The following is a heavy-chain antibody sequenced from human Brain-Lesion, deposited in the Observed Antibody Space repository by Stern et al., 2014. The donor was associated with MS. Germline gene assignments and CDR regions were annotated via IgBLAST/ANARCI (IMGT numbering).Heavy chain of an antibody. Sequence: QLQLQESGPGLVKPSETLSLTCTVAGGSVSSTSYAWAWLRQPPGKGLAWIGTIYYSGNPSYIPSRRSGLTIPQAPSKNQFSLQLRFVTAADTAVYYCAGEEDIRYCSGGSCTGNWFDPWGQGTLVTVSS. CDR3: AGEEDIRYCSGGSCTGNWFDP. CDR1: GGSVSSTSYA. D-gene: IGHD2-15*01. CDR2: IYYSGNP. V-gene: IGHV4-39*01. J-gene: IGHJ5*02.